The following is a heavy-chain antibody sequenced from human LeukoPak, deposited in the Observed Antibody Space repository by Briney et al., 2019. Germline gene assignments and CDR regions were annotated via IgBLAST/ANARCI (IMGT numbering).Heavy chain of an antibody. CDR2: IIGSGGST. D-gene: IGHD1-26*01. CDR3: TTDGVGVEGATYDN. J-gene: IGHJ4*02. CDR1: GFTFSSYG. Sequence: GGSLRLSCAASGFTFSSYGMSWVRQAPGKGLEWVSAIIGSGGSTYYADSVKGRFTISRDNSKNTLYLQMHSLRAEDTAVYYCTTDGVGVEGATYDNWGQGTLVSVSS. V-gene: IGHV3-23*01.